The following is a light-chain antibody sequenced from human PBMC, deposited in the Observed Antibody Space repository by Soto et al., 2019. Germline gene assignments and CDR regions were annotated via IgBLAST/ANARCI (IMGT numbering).Light chain of an antibody. J-gene: IGKJ4*01. CDR3: LSGHSRP. V-gene: IGKV1-12*02. Sequence: DIQMTQSPSSVSASVGDRVTITCRPSQGLSSNLAWYQQKPEKAPKLLIYAASNLQSGVPSRFSGSGSGTDFTLTTSSLQPEDFATYYCLSGHSRPFGGGTKVDIK. CDR1: QGLSSN. CDR2: AAS.